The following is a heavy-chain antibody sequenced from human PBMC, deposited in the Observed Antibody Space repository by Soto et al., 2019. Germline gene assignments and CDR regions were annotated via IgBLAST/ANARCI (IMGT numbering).Heavy chain of an antibody. V-gene: IGHV4-39*01. D-gene: IGHD4-4*01. J-gene: IGHJ4*02. CDR1: GDSLTSSRYY. CDR2: ISYGGSV. CDR3: ARQIRKGTTMRGVDY. Sequence: QLQLQESGPGLVKPSETLSLTCSVSGDSLTSSRYYWGWIRQPPGRGLEWIGAISYGGSVYYNPSLNRRVTTSVDTSKSQFSLKLTSVTAADTAIYYCARQIRKGTTMRGVDYWGQGILVTVSS.